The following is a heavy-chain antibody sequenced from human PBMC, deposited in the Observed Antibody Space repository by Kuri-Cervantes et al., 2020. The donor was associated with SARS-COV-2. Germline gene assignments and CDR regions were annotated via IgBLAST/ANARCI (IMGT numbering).Heavy chain of an antibody. V-gene: IGHV1-69*05. CDR3: ARGRIVGARGYYYYMDV. Sequence: SVKVSCKASGGTFGSYAISWVRQAPGQGREWMGGIIPIFGTANYAQKFQGRVTITTDESTSTAYMELSSLRSEDTVVYYSARGRIVGARGYYYYMDVWGKGTTVTVSS. CDR2: IIPIFGTA. D-gene: IGHD1-26*01. J-gene: IGHJ6*03. CDR1: GGTFGSYA.